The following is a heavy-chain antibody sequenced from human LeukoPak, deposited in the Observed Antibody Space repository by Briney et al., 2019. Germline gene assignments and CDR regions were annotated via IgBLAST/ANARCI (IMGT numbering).Heavy chain of an antibody. J-gene: IGHJ4*02. D-gene: IGHD4-17*01. V-gene: IGHV4-39*01. CDR2: LYYSGST. CDR1: GGSISSYY. Sequence: SETLSLTCTVSGGSISSYYWGWIRQPPGKGLEWIGSLYYSGSTYYNPSLKSRVTISVDTSKNQFSLKLSSVTAADTAVFYCARHITTVTTGFDYWGQGTLVTVSS. CDR3: ARHITTVTTGFDY.